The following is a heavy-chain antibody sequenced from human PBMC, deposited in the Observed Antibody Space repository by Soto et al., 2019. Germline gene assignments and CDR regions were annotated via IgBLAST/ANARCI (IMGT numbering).Heavy chain of an antibody. V-gene: IGHV3-48*02. J-gene: IGHJ4*02. CDR1: GFTFSSYS. Sequence: EVQLVESGGGLVQPGGSLRLSCAASGFTFSSYSMNWVRQAPGKGLEWVSYISSSSSTIYYADSVKGRFTISRDNAKNSLYLQLNSLREEDTAVYYCARSPYYYDSSNYYGYWGQGTLVTVSS. CDR2: ISSSSSTI. CDR3: ARSPYYYDSSNYYGY. D-gene: IGHD3-22*01.